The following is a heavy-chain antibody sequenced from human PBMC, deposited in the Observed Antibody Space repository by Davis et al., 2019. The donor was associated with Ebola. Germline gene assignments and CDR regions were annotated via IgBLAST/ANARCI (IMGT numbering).Heavy chain of an antibody. CDR1: GFTFSSYW. D-gene: IGHD6-13*01. Sequence: PGGSLRLSCAASGFTFSSYWMSWVRQAPGKGLEWVANIKQDGSEKYYVDSVKGRFTISRDNAKNSVYLQMNSLRADDTAVYYCARAGLGGYSNAWYASYYYGMDVWGLGTTVTVSS. CDR2: IKQDGSEK. V-gene: IGHV3-7*04. J-gene: IGHJ6*02. CDR3: ARAGLGGYSNAWYASYYYGMDV.